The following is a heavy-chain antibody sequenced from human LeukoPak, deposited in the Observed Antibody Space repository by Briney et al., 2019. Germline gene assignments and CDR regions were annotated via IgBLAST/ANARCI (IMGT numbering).Heavy chain of an antibody. V-gene: IGHV4-59*08. CDR2: IYYSGST. CDR1: GGSISSYY. J-gene: IGHJ4*02. CDR3: ARRGPQLWSYYFDY. Sequence: PSETLSLTCTVSGGSISSYYWSWIRQPPGKGLEWIGYIYYSGSTNYNPSLKSRVTISVDTSKNQFSLKLSSVTAADTAVYYCARRGPQLWSYYFDYWGQGTLVTVSS. D-gene: IGHD5-18*01.